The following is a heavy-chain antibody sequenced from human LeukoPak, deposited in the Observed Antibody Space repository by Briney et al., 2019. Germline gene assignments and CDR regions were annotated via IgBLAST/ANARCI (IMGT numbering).Heavy chain of an antibody. D-gene: IGHD2/OR15-2a*01. V-gene: IGHV3-11*01. Sequence: GESLRLSCAASGLTLSDCYMSWIRQAPGKGLECVAYIYPGGGVIYYADSVKGRFTIFRDNTKNSLYLQMSSLRAEDTAIYYCARDYHNKGHDYWGPGNLVTVSS. J-gene: IGHJ4*02. CDR2: IYPGGGVI. CDR1: GLTLSDCY. CDR3: ARDYHNKGHDY.